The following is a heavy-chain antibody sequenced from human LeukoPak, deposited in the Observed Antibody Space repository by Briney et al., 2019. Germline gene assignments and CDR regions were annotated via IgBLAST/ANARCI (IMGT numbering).Heavy chain of an antibody. CDR3: ARNIPVTRWGY. J-gene: IGHJ4*02. V-gene: IGHV3-66*01. Sequence: GGSLRLSCASSGFTFSVYGMNWVRQAPGKGLEWVSLIYSAGSTYYADSVKGRFTISRDNSKNTVYLQMNSLRAEDTAVYYCARNIPVTRWGYWGQGTLVTVSS. D-gene: IGHD2-21*01. CDR2: IYSAGST. CDR1: GFTFSVYG.